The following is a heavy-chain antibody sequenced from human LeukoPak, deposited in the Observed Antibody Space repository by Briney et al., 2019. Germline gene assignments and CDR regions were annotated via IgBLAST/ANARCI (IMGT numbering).Heavy chain of an antibody. CDR1: GFTFSSYG. CDR3: AREGEWLRWGFFDY. D-gene: IGHD5-12*01. Sequence: QSGGSLRLSCAASGFTFSSYGMHWVRQAPGKGLEWVAFIRYDGNDKYYADSVKGRFTISRDNSKNTLFLQMNSLRAEDTAVYYCAREGEWLRWGFFDYWGQGTLVTVSS. V-gene: IGHV3-30*02. J-gene: IGHJ4*02. CDR2: IRYDGNDK.